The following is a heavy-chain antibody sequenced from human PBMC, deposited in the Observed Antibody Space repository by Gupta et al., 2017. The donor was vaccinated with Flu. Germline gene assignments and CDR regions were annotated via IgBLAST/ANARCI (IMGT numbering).Heavy chain of an antibody. CDR2: IYTSGST. CDR1: GGSISSYY. CDR3: ARGDNLHSSGWKKYYYYGMDV. V-gene: IGHV4-4*07. D-gene: IGHD6-19*01. Sequence: QVQLQESGPGLVKPSETLSLTCTVSGGSISSYYWRWIRQPAGKGLEWIGRIYTSGSTNYNPSLKSRVTMSVDTSKNQFSLKLSSVTAADTAVYYCARGDNLHSSGWKKYYYYGMDVWGQGTTVTVSS. J-gene: IGHJ6*02.